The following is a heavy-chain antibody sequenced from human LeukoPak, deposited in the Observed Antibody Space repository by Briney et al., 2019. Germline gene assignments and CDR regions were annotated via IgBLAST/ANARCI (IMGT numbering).Heavy chain of an antibody. CDR2: ISYDGSNK. CDR1: GFTFSSYG. J-gene: IGHJ4*02. V-gene: IGHV3-30*03. CDR3: ATSSFDY. Sequence: GGSLRLSCAASGFTFSSYGMHWVRQAPGKGLEWVAVISYDGSNKYYADSVKGRFTISRDNSKNTLYLQMNSLRAEDTAVYYCATSSFDYWGQGTLVTVSS.